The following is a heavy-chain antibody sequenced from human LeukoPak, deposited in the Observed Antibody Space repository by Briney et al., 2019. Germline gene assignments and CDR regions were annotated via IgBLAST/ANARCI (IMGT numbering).Heavy chain of an antibody. CDR2: IHFNDVT. D-gene: IGHD1-26*01. CDR3: ARRLTFGPTFDW. CDR1: GFSLNTDRVG. Sequence: SGPTLLNPTQTLTLTCTFSGFSLNTDRVGVGWVRQPPGKALEWLAVIHFNDVTHYTPSLLGRLTITKDTSNNQVVLRLTDVTPVDTATYYCARRLTFGPTFDWWGQGMLVTVSS. V-gene: IGHV2-5*01. J-gene: IGHJ4*02.